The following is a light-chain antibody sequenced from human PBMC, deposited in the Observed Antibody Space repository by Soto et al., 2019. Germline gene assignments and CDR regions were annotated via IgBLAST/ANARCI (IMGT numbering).Light chain of an antibody. CDR2: EVS. CDR1: SSDVGGYNY. V-gene: IGLV2-14*01. CDR3: SSYTTSSTPVV. J-gene: IGLJ2*01. Sequence: QSALTQPASVSGSPGQSITISCTGTSSDVGGYNYVSWYQQHPGKGPKLMIYEVSNRPSGVSNRFSGSKSGNTASLTISGLQAEDEADYYCSSYTTSSTPVVFDGGTKVTVL.